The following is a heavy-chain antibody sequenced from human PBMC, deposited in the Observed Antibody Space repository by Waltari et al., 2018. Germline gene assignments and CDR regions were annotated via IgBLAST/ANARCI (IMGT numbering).Heavy chain of an antibody. D-gene: IGHD3-9*01. CDR3: ARDFTVRYFDWLSQGDLYYFDN. V-gene: IGHV4-39*07. J-gene: IGHJ4*02. CDR2: IYYSGNT. Sequence: QLQESGPGLMKTSETLSLTCTVSGDSISSSPYYLGWIRQPPGKGLEWIGSIYYSGNTYYNPSLKSRATVAVDTSKNQFSLNLISVTAADTAVYFCARDFTVRYFDWLSQGDLYYFDNWGQGTLVTVSP. CDR1: GDSISSSPYY.